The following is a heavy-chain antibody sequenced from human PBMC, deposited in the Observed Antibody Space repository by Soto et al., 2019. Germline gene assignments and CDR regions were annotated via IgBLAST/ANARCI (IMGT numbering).Heavy chain of an antibody. CDR1: GGSIRSYY. CDR2: IYYSGST. D-gene: IGHD3-10*01. CDR3: ARRGERGWFGL. J-gene: IGHJ5*02. V-gene: IGHV4-59*08. Sequence: QVQLQESGPGLVKPSEPLSLTCNVSGGSIRSYYWNWIRQPPGKGLEWIGHIYYSGSTNYNPSLKRRVAISVDTTKNQFSLKVDSVTAADTAMYYCARRGERGWFGLWGQGTLVTVSS.